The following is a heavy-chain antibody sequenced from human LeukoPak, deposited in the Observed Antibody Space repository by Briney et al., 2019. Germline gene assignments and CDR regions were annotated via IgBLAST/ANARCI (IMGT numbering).Heavy chain of an antibody. D-gene: IGHD1-7*01. Sequence: KVSCKASGGTFISYTISWVRQAPGQGVEWMGRIIPILGIANYPQKFQRIVTITADKSTSTAYMELSSPRSEDTAVYYCARGSRSITGTTGANYYYYMDVWGKGTTVTVSS. CDR1: GGTFISYT. J-gene: IGHJ6*03. V-gene: IGHV1-69*02. CDR3: ARGSRSITGTTGANYYYYMDV. CDR2: IIPILGIA.